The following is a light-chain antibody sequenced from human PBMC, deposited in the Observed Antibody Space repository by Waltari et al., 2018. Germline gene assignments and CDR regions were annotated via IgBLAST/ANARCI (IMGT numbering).Light chain of an antibody. V-gene: IGKV3-15*01. J-gene: IGKJ1*01. Sequence: EIVMTQSPATLSVSPGESATLSCRASQSVRSSLAWYQRKPGQVPRLLVYDTSVRATGIPARFSGGGFGTEFTLTISGLQSEDFSVYYCQQYINWPLTFGQGTKVEI. CDR1: QSVRSS. CDR2: DTS. CDR3: QQYINWPLT.